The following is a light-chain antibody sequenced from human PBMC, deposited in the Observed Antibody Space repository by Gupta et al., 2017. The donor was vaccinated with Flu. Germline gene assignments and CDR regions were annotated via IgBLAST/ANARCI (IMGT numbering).Light chain of an antibody. J-gene: IGKJ1*01. CDR2: AAC. CDR3: HHTYNFPWT. CDR1: LGISAS. V-gene: IGKV1-12*01. Sequence: SVAAAEVDTVSITCRASLGISASLAWYQHGPVKTPKLLMSAACSFDSAVPTRFSGTGSGTDFTLSIRRLQPEDFATYYCHHTYNFPWTFGQGTKVEIK.